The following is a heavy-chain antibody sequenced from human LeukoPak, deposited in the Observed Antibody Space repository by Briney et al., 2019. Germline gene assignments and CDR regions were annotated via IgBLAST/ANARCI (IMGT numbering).Heavy chain of an antibody. J-gene: IGHJ5*02. CDR2: MNPNSGDT. D-gene: IGHD3-16*01. CDR3: ARVLRGGDRFDP. CDR1: GYTFTGYY. V-gene: IGHV1-8*02. Sequence: ASVTVSCKASGYTFTGYYMHWVRQAPGQGLEWMGWMNPNSGDTGYAQKFQGRVTMTRNTSIITAYMELSSLRSEDTAVYYCARVLRGGDRFDPWGQGTLVTVSS.